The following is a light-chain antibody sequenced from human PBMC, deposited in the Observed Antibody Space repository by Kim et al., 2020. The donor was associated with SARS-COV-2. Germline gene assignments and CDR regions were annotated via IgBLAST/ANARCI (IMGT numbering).Light chain of an antibody. J-gene: IGKJ4*01. CDR1: LSVRNN. Sequence: IVMTQSPATLSVSPGERVTLSCRASLSVRNNLAWYQQRPGQAPRLLIYGASARATDVSDSFSGSGSGTEFTLTIRSLQSEDLAVYYCQQYNDWPLLTFGGGTKVDIK. V-gene: IGKV3-15*01. CDR2: GAS. CDR3: QQYNDWPLLT.